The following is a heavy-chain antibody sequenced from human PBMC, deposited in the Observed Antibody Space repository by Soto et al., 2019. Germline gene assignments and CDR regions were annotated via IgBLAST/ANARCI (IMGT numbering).Heavy chain of an antibody. CDR1: GGSFTSNNW. J-gene: IGHJ4*02. V-gene: IGHV4-4*02. CDR2: IYRTGST. D-gene: IGHD1-7*01. CDR3: ASRDPGTSVDY. Sequence: SETLSLTCAASGGSFTSNNWWTWVRQPPGQGLEWIGEIYRTGSTNYNPSLKSRVTISLDKCENQFSLKVTSLTAADTAVYYCASRDPGTSVDYWGQGTLVTVSS.